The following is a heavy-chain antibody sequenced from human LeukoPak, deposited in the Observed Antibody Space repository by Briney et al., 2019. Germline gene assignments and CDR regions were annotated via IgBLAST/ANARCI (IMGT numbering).Heavy chain of an antibody. Sequence: GGSLRLSCAASGFTFSSYAMSWVRQAPGKGLEWVSAISGSGGTTYDADSVQGRFTISRDNSKNTLYLQMNSLRAEDTAVYYCAKTPGWRLNVAFDIWGQGTMVTVSS. CDR1: GFTFSSYA. CDR3: AKTPGWRLNVAFDI. J-gene: IGHJ3*02. CDR2: ISGSGGTT. D-gene: IGHD2-21*02. V-gene: IGHV3-23*01.